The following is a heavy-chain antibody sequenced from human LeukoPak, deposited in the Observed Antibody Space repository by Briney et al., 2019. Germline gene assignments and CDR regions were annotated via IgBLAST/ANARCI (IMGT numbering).Heavy chain of an antibody. V-gene: IGHV1-2*02. Sequence: ASVKVSCKASGYTFYGYYMHWVRQAPGQGLEWMGWINPNSGGTNYAQKFQGRVTMTRDTSISTAYMELSRLRSDDTAVYYCARARYSSSSVVFDYWGQGTLVTVSS. J-gene: IGHJ4*02. CDR3: ARARYSSSSVVFDY. CDR2: INPNSGGT. CDR1: GYTFYGYY. D-gene: IGHD6-6*01.